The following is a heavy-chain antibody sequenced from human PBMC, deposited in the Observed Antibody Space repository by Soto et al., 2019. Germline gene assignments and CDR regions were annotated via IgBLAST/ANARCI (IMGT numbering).Heavy chain of an antibody. V-gene: IGHV1-18*04. Sequence: QLQLVQSAAEVKKPGASVRVSCKAYGYPFIKYGISWIRQAPEQGREWMGWIKVDSGYTNYAQKFQGRGTMTADTSSDTALMELRSLRLDDTAVYFCATSYDTGFDPWGQGTLVSVSS. J-gene: IGHJ5*02. D-gene: IGHD3-9*01. CDR1: GYPFIKYG. CDR3: ATSYDTGFDP. CDR2: IKVDSGYT.